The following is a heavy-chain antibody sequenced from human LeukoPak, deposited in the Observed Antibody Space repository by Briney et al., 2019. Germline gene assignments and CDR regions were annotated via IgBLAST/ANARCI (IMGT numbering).Heavy chain of an antibody. CDR3: TRDGTLGMVRGVIIRSNWFDP. V-gene: IGHV3-49*04. CDR1: GFTFSTYW. CDR2: IRSKAYGGTT. J-gene: IGHJ5*02. D-gene: IGHD3-10*01. Sequence: PGGSLRLSCAASGFTFSTYWMNWVRQAPGKGLEWVGFIRSKAYGGTTEYAASVKGRFTISRDDSKSIAYLQMNSLKTEDTAVYYCTRDGTLGMVRGVIIRSNWFDPWGQGTLVTVSS.